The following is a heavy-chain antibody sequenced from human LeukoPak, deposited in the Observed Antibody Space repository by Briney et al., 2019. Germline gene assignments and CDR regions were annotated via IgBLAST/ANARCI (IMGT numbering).Heavy chain of an antibody. D-gene: IGHD1/OR15-1a*01. CDR3: ARDHPTNFIDY. V-gene: IGHV3-30*04. Sequence: GGSLRLSCAASGFTFSSYAMHWVRKAPGKGLEWVAVISYDGSNKYYADSVKGRFTISRDNSKNTLYLQMNSLRAEDTAVYYCARDHPTNFIDYWGQGTLVTVSS. J-gene: IGHJ4*02. CDR2: ISYDGSNK. CDR1: GFTFSSYA.